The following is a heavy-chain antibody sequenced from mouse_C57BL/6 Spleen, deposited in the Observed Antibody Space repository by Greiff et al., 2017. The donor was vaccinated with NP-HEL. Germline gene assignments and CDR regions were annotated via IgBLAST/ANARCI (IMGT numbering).Heavy chain of an antibody. D-gene: IGHD2-10*02. J-gene: IGHJ4*01. CDR2: IDPSDSYT. V-gene: IGHV1-59*01. CDR3: ARGVWQKDAMDY. CDR1: GYTFTSYW. Sequence: QVQLQQPGAELVRPGTSVKLSCKASGYTFTSYWMHWVKQRPGQGLEWIGVIDPSDSYTNYNQKFKGKATLTVDTSSSTAYMQLSSLTSEDSAVYYCARGVWQKDAMDYWGQGTSVTVSS.